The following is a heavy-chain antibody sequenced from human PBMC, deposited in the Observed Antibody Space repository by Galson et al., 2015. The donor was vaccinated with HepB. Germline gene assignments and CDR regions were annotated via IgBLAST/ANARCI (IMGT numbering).Heavy chain of an antibody. J-gene: IGHJ4*02. CDR3: ARLGDLSGYSSL. CDR1: GFTFSGSA. V-gene: IGHV3-73*01. Sequence: SLRLSCAASGFTFSGSAIHWVRQASGKGLEWVGRIRSKASSHATACTASLEGRFTISRDDSKNTAYLHMNSLKTEDTAVYYCARLGDLSGYSSLWGQGTLVTVSS. D-gene: IGHD6-19*01. CDR2: IRSKASSHAT.